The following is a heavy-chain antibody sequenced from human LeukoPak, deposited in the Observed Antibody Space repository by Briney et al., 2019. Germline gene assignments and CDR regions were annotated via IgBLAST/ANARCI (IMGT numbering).Heavy chain of an antibody. D-gene: IGHD3-3*01. CDR2: IRSIAYGGTT. CDR3: TRDASYYDFWSGYSN. J-gene: IGHJ4*02. CDR1: GFTFSDYS. V-gene: IGHV3-49*04. Sequence: GGSLRLSCRTSGFTFSDYSMIWVRQAPGKGLEWVGFIRSIAYGGTTEHAASVKDRFTISRDDSESVAYLDMYSLKTEDTGVYYCTRDASYYDFWSGYSNWGQGTLVTVSS.